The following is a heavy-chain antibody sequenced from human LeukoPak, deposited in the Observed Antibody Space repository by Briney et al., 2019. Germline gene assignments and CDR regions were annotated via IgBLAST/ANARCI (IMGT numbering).Heavy chain of an antibody. CDR2: ISAYNGNT. Sequence: ASVTVSFTASGYTFTSYGISWVRQAPGQGLEWMGWISAYNGNTNYAQKLQGRVTMTTDTSTSTAYMELRSLRSDDTAVYYCAVSGYYDSSGYKFDYWGQGTLVTVSS. J-gene: IGHJ4*02. D-gene: IGHD3-22*01. CDR3: AVSGYYDSSGYKFDY. CDR1: GYTFTSYG. V-gene: IGHV1-18*01.